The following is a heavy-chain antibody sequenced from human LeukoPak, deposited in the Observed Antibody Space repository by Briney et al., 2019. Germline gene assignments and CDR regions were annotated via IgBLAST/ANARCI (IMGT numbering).Heavy chain of an antibody. CDR1: GGSFSGYY. V-gene: IGHV4-34*01. CDR3: ARWGGSSTSCSCFDY. J-gene: IGHJ4*02. D-gene: IGHD2-2*01. CDR2: INHSGST. Sequence: SETLSLTYAVYGGSFSGYYWSWIRQPPGKGLEWIGEINHSGSTNYNPSLKSRVTISVDTSKNQFSLKLGSVTAADTAVYYCARWGGSSTSCSCFDYWGQGTLVTVSS.